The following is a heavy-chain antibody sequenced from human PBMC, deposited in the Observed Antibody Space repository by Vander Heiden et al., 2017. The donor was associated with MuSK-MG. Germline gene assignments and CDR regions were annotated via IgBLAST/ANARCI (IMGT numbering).Heavy chain of an antibody. Sequence: EVQLVGAGGGLVKPGGSLRLSWPASGFTFSSYSMNWVRQAPGKGLEWVSSISSSSSYIYYADSVKGRFTISRDNAKNSLYLQMNSLRAEDTAVYYCASGEPYEGDYWGQGTLVTVSS. D-gene: IGHD3-10*01. CDR1: GFTFSSYS. J-gene: IGHJ4*02. V-gene: IGHV3-21*01. CDR3: ASGEPYEGDY. CDR2: ISSSSSYI.